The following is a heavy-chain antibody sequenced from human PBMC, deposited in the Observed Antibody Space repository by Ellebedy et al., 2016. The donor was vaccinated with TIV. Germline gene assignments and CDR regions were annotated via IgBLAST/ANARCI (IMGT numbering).Heavy chain of an antibody. Sequence: GESLRLSXVASGFTFRSHGIYWVRQAPGKGLEWVAVISSDGSNKYYADSVKGRFTISRDNSKSTLYLQMNSLRTDDMAVYYCARGGSSGSSDYWGQGTLVTVSS. CDR1: GFTFRSHG. D-gene: IGHD3-10*01. CDR2: ISSDGSNK. J-gene: IGHJ4*02. V-gene: IGHV3-30*03. CDR3: ARGGSSGSSDY.